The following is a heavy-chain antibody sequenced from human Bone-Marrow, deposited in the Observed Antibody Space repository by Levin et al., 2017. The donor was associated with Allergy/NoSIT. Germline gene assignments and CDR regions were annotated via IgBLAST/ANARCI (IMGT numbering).Heavy chain of an antibody. CDR1: GGSISSSNW. D-gene: IGHD6-13*01. J-gene: IGHJ4*02. CDR3: ARGPLSDSSSSYFDS. Sequence: GSLRLSCAVSGGSISSSNWWSWVRQPPGKRLEWIGEIYHRGNTNYNPSLKSRVTVSLDRSKNQFSLKLSSVTAADTAMYYCARGPLSDSSSSYFDSWGQGTLVTVSS. V-gene: IGHV4-4*02. CDR2: IYHRGNT.